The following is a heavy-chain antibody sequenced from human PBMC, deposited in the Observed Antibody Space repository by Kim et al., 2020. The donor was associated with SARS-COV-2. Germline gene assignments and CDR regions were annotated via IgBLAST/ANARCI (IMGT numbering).Heavy chain of an antibody. CDR1: GFTFSSYG. CDR2: ISYDGSNK. J-gene: IGHJ4*02. Sequence: GGSLRLSCEASGFTFSSYGMHWIRQAPGKGLEWVAVISYDGSNKYYADSVKGRFTISRDNSKNTLYLQMNSLRAEDTAVYYCAKDLTPPSSGDFDYWGRGTLVTVSS. D-gene: IGHD7-27*01. V-gene: IGHV3-30*18. CDR3: AKDLTPPSSGDFDY.